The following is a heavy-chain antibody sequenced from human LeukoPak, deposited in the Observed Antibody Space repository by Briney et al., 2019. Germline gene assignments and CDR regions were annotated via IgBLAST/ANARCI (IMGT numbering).Heavy chain of an antibody. D-gene: IGHD6-19*01. V-gene: IGHV3-30*18. Sequence: GRSLRLACAASGFTFTSYGVHWVRQAPGKGLEWVAVISYDESDKYYGDSVKGRFTISRDNSKNTVYLQMNSLGADDTAVYYCAKGMYASGWGPPDIWGQGTMVTVSS. CDR1: GFTFTSYG. CDR3: AKGMYASGWGPPDI. J-gene: IGHJ3*02. CDR2: ISYDESDK.